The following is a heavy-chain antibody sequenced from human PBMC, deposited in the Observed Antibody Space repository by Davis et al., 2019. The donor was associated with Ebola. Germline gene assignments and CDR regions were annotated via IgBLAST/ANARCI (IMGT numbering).Heavy chain of an antibody. J-gene: IGHJ3*01. CDR2: IYWDDDK. CDR3: TRRALGGNSVGVFDV. D-gene: IGHD4-23*01. V-gene: IGHV2-5*02. Sequence: SGPTLVKPTQTLTLTCTFSGFSLNSDEVGVAWIRRSPGEALEWLAVIYWDDDKRYSPSLKNRLTITKDTARNQVVLTMTNMDPVDTGTYYCTRRALGGNSVGVFDVWGQGTMVTVSS. CDR1: GFSLNSDEVG.